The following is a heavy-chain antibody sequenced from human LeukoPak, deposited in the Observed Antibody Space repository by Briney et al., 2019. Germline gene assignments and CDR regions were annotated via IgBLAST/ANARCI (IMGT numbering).Heavy chain of an antibody. CDR2: ISGSGGSA. J-gene: IGHJ4*02. CDR3: AKDRWELDS. Sequence: GGSLRLSCAASGFTFRRYAMSWVRQAPGKGLEWISAISGSGGSAYYAGSVKGRFTISRDNSKNTLYLQMNSLRAEDTAVYYCAKDRWELDSWGQGTLATVSS. CDR1: GFTFRRYA. D-gene: IGHD4-23*01. V-gene: IGHV3-23*01.